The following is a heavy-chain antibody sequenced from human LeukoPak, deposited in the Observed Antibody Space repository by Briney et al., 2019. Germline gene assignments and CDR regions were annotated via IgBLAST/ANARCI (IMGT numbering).Heavy chain of an antibody. CDR1: GGSFSGYY. Sequence: SETLSLTCAVYGGSFSGYYWSWIRQPPGKGLEWIGEINHSGSTNYNPSLKSRVTISVDTSKNQFSLKLSSVTAADTAVYYCARGYDFWGQGTLVTVSS. J-gene: IGHJ4*02. CDR2: INHSGST. V-gene: IGHV4-34*01. CDR3: ARGYDF. D-gene: IGHD3-3*01.